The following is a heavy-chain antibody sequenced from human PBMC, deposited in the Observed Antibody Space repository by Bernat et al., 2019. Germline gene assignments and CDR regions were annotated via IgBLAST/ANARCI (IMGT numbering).Heavy chain of an antibody. V-gene: IGHV3-43*02. J-gene: IGHJ6*03. CDR2: ISGDGGST. Sequence: EVQLVESGGGVVQPGGSLRLSCAASGFTFDDYAMHWVRQAPGKGLEWVSLISGDGGSTYYADSVKGRFTISRDNSKNSLYLQMNSLRTEDTALYYCAKDIQRFLYYCMDVWGKGTTVTVSS. D-gene: IGHD3-3*01. CDR3: AKDIQRFLYYCMDV. CDR1: GFTFDDYA.